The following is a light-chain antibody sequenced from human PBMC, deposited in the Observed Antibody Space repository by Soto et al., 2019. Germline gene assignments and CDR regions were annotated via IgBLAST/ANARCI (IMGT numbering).Light chain of an antibody. CDR3: QQFGNSPYT. CDR1: QSVSSNY. Sequence: EIVLTQSPGTLSLSPGERATLSCRASQSVSSNYLAWYQQKPGQAPRLLLYGASNRATGIPDRFSGSGSGKDFTLTISRLEPGDFAVYYCQQFGNSPYTFGQGTKLEIK. J-gene: IGKJ2*01. CDR2: GAS. V-gene: IGKV3-20*01.